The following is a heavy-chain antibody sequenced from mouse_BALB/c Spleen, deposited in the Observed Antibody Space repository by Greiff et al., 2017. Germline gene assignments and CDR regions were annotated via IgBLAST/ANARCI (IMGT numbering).Heavy chain of an antibody. D-gene: IGHD4-1*02. Sequence: ESGPGLVKPSQSLSLTCSVTGYSITSGYYWNWIRQFPGNKLEWMGYISYDGSNNYNPSLKNRISITRDTSKNQFFLKLNSVTTEDTATYYCASNWAWCAYWGQGTLVTVSA. CDR3: ASNWAWCAY. J-gene: IGHJ3*01. V-gene: IGHV3-6*02. CDR2: ISYDGSN. CDR1: GYSITSGYY.